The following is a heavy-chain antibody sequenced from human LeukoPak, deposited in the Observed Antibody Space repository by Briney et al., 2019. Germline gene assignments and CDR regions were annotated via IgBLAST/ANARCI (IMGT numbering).Heavy chain of an antibody. Sequence: SETLSLTCTVSGGSISSSSYYWGWIRQPPGKGLEWIGSIYYSGSTYYNPSLKSRVTISVDTSKNQFSLKLSSVTAADTAVYYCARLLAWETTAALDWGQGTLVTVSS. D-gene: IGHD4-17*01. V-gene: IGHV4-39*07. CDR1: GGSISSSSYY. CDR3: ARLLAWETTAALD. CDR2: IYYSGST. J-gene: IGHJ4*02.